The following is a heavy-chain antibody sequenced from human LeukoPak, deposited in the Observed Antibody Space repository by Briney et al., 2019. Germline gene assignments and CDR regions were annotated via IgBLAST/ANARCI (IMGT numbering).Heavy chain of an antibody. J-gene: IGHJ5*02. Sequence: SVKVSCKASGGTFSSYAISWVRQAPGQGLEWMGGIIPIFGTANYAQKFQGRVTITADESTSTAYMKLSSLRSEDTAVYYCARENIVVVTAIGANWFDPWGQGTLVTVSS. V-gene: IGHV1-69*13. CDR1: GGTFSSYA. D-gene: IGHD2-21*02. CDR2: IIPIFGTA. CDR3: ARENIVVVTAIGANWFDP.